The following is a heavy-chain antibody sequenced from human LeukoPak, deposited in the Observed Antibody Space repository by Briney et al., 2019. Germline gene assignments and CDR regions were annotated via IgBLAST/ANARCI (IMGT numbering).Heavy chain of an antibody. V-gene: IGHV3-7*01. CDR3: GRSGGNMYDWALDV. Sequence: TGGSLRLSCAASGFTLSTYWISWVRQAPGKGLEWVAKIRPDGSEKYYVDSLKGRLTISRDNGKNLVFLHMNSLRAEDTAMYYCGRSGGNMYDWALDVWGQGTMVTVSS. CDR1: GFTLSTYW. J-gene: IGHJ3*01. D-gene: IGHD3-16*01. CDR2: IRPDGSEK.